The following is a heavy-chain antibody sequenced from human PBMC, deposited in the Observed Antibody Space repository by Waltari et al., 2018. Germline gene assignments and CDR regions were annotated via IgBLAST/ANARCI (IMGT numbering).Heavy chain of an antibody. J-gene: IGHJ4*02. Sequence: EVQLVESGGGLVKPGGSLRLSCPASGLTFSSHTMTWVRQAPGKGLEWVSSISSTSTYIYYADSVKGRFTISRDNAKKSLYLQMNSLRAEDTAVYYCARDRDFSVTTAGIDYWGQGTLVTVSS. D-gene: IGHD4-17*01. CDR2: ISSTSTYI. V-gene: IGHV3-21*01. CDR3: ARDRDFSVTTAGIDY. CDR1: GLTFSSHT.